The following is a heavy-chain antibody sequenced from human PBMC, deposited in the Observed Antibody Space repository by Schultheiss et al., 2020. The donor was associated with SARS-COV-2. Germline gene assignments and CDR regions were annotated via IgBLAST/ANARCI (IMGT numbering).Heavy chain of an antibody. CDR1: GGSFSGYY. J-gene: IGHJ4*02. CDR2: INHSGST. D-gene: IGHD3-10*01. Sequence: SETLSLTCAVYGGSFSGYYWSWIRQPPGKGLEWIGEINHSGSTNYNPSLKSRVTISVYTSKNQFSLKLSSVTAADTAVYYCARGLDGSGDYYYFDYWGQGTLVTVSS. CDR3: ARGLDGSGDYYYFDY. V-gene: IGHV4-34*01.